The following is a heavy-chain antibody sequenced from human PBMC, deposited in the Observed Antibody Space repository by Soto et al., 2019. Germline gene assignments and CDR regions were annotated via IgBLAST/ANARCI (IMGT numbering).Heavy chain of an antibody. CDR1: GGSISSYY. D-gene: IGHD3-3*01. CDR2: IYYSGST. V-gene: IGHV4-59*01. Sequence: PSETLSPTCTVSGGSISSYYWSWIRQAPGKGLEWIGYIYYSGSTNYNPSLKSRVTISVDTSKNQFSLKLSSVTAADTAVYYCARVRNYDFWSGYGMDVWGQGTTVTVS. J-gene: IGHJ6*02. CDR3: ARVRNYDFWSGYGMDV.